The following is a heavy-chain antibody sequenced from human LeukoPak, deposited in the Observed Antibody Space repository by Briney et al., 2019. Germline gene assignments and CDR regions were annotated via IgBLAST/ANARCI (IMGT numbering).Heavy chain of an antibody. CDR3: AKDHDNTDFYYYFDS. D-gene: IGHD3-10*01. V-gene: IGHV3-23*01. J-gene: IGHJ4*02. CDR1: GFSFDAYA. Sequence: PGRSLRISCAASGFSFDAYAMSWVRQGPGRGQGWVSGISETGRTTSYTDSVKGRFTISRDKSKSTLHLQMNRLRAEDTALYYCAKDHDNTDFYYYFDSWGQGTLVTVSS. CDR2: ISETGRTT.